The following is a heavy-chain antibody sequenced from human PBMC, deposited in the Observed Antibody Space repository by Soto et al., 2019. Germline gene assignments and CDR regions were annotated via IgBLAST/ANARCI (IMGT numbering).Heavy chain of an antibody. D-gene: IGHD3-22*01. CDR1: GFTVSSNY. Sequence: PGGSLRLSCAASGFTVSSNYMSWVRQAPGKGLEWVSILYSGGSTYYADSVKGRFTISRDNSKNMLYLQMNNLRAEDTAVYYCARERDTTGYVLKYWGQGTLVTVSS. CDR3: ARERDTTGYVLKY. V-gene: IGHV3-66*01. J-gene: IGHJ4*02. CDR2: LYSGGST.